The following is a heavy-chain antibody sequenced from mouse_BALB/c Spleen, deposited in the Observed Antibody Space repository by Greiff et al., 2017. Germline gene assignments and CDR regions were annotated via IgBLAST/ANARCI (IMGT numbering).Heavy chain of an antibody. Sequence: EVKLMESGGGLVKPGGSLKLSCAASGFTFSSYAMSWVRQTPEKRLEWVASISSGGSTYYPDSVKGRFTISRDNARNILYLQMSSLSSEDTAMYYCARGKALYYGNYEEFAYWGQGTLVTVSA. J-gene: IGHJ3*01. CDR2: ISSGGST. V-gene: IGHV5-6-5*01. CDR3: ARGKALYYGNYEEFAY. D-gene: IGHD2-1*01. CDR1: GFTFSSYA.